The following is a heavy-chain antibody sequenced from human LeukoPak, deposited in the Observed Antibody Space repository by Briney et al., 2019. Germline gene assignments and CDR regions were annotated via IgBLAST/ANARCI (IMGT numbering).Heavy chain of an antibody. D-gene: IGHD6-13*01. J-gene: IGHJ4*02. CDR1: GFTFSSYW. CDR3: ASASSWSLFDY. CDR2: VTSDGSTT. V-gene: IGHV3-74*01. Sequence: PGGSLRLSCAASGFTFSSYWMHWVRQAPGKGLVWVSGVTSDGSTTSYADSVKGRFTISRDNAKNTLYLQMNSLTVEDTAVYYCASASSWSLFDYWGQGTLVTVSS.